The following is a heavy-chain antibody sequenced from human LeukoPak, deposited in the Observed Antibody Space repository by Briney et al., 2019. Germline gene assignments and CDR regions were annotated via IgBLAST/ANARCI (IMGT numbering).Heavy chain of an antibody. CDR3: ARHAVNYDFWSGYLPNWFDP. D-gene: IGHD3-3*01. J-gene: IGHJ5*02. V-gene: IGHV4-39*01. Sequence: SETLSLTCTVSGGSISSSSYYWGWIRQPPGKGLEGIGSIYYSGSTYYNPSLKSRVTISVDTSKNQFSLKLSSVTAADTAVYYCARHAVNYDFWSGYLPNWFDPWGQGTLVTVSS. CDR1: GGSISSSSYY. CDR2: IYYSGST.